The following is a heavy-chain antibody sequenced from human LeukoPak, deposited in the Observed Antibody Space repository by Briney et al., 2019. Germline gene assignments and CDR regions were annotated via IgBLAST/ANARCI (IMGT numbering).Heavy chain of an antibody. V-gene: IGHV3-13*01. J-gene: IGHJ4*02. Sequence: GGSLRLSCAASGFTFSSYDMHWARQATGKGLEWVSAVGTAGDTYYPGSVKGRFTISRENAKNSLYLQMNSLRAGDTAVYYCARAKTGYFDYWGQGTLVTVSP. CDR1: GFTFSSYD. CDR2: VGTAGDT. CDR3: ARAKTGYFDY.